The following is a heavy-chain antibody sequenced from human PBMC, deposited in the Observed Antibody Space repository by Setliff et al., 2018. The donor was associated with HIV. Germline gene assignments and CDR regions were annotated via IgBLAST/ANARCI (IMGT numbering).Heavy chain of an antibody. CDR1: GYTFTSYD. V-gene: IGHV1-18*01. CDR3: ARIWGIPPLYYFDY. Sequence: GASVKVSCKASGYTFTSYDISWVRQAPGQGLEWMGWMSTYNGNTNYAQKVQGRVTMTTDTSASAAYMDLSSLRSEDTAVYYCARIWGIPPLYYFDYWGQGTLVTVSS. D-gene: IGHD3-16*01. CDR2: MSTYNGNT. J-gene: IGHJ4*02.